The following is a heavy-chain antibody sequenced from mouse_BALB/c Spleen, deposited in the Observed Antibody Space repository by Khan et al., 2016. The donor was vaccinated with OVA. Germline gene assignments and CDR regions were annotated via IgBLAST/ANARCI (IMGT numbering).Heavy chain of an antibody. V-gene: IGHV3-2*02. CDR2: ISYSGST. J-gene: IGHJ4*01. CDR3: ARDVSRYNDAMDY. CDR1: GYSITSDYA. Sequence: EVQLQESGPGLVKPSQSLSLTCTVTGYSITSDYARYWIRQFPGNKLEWMGYISYSGSTNYNPALKSRISITRDTSKNQFFLQLNSVTTEDTATYYCARDVSRYNDAMDYWGQGTSVTVSS. D-gene: IGHD1-3*01.